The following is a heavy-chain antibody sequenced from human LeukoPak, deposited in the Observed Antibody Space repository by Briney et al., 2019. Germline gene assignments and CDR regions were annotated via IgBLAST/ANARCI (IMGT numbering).Heavy chain of an antibody. CDR1: GVTFSSYA. CDR3: AAKRMAGTGYYFES. V-gene: IGHV3-23*01. J-gene: IGHJ4*02. D-gene: IGHD6-19*01. Sequence: GGSLRLSCAASGVTFSSYAMNWVRQAPGKGRDWVSSLHGNGDETHYADSVKGRFTISRDNSKATLYLQMNSLRADDTALYYCAAKRMAGTGYYFESWGQGTLVTVSS. CDR2: LHGNGDET.